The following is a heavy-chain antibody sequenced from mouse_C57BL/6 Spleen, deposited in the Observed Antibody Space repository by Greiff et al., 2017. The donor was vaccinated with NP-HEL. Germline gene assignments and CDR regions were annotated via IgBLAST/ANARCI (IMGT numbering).Heavy chain of an antibody. D-gene: IGHD2-5*01. V-gene: IGHV1-80*01. CDR3: ARPGGSNYWFAY. Sequence: VQLQQSGAELVKPGASVKISCKASGYAFSSYWMNWVKQRPGKGLEWIGQIYPGDGDTNYNGKFKGKATLTADKSSSTAYMQLSSLPSEDSAVYFCARPGGSNYWFAYWGQGTLVTVSA. J-gene: IGHJ3*01. CDR2: IYPGDGDT. CDR1: GYAFSSYW.